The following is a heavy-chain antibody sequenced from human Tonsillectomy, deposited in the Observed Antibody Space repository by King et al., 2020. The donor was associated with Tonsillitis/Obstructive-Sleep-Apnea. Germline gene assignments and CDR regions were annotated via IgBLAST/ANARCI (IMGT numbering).Heavy chain of an antibody. CDR3: ARXSXDSDAFDI. J-gene: IGHJ3*02. CDR2: IYWDDDE. V-gene: IGHV2-5*02. D-gene: IGHD3-3*01. Sequence: TLKESGPTLVKPTQTLTLTCTFSGFSLSTGGVGVGWIRQPPGKALEWLALIYWDDDERYSPSLKSRLTITKDTSKNQVVLTMTNMDPGDTATYYCARXSXDSDAFDIWGKGXMXTVSS. CDR1: GFSLSTGGVG.